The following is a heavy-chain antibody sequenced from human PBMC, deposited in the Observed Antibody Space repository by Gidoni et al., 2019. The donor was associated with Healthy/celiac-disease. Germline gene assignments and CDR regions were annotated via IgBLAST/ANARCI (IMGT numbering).Heavy chain of an antibody. Sequence: QVQLQESGPGLVKPSETLSLTCPVSGGSISSYYWSWIRQPPGKGLEWIGYIYYSGSTNYNPALKSRVTISVDTSKNQFSLKLSSVTAADTAVYYCASGNYYDSSGYYSNWGQGTLVTVSS. CDR1: GGSISSYY. J-gene: IGHJ4*02. CDR2: IYYSGST. CDR3: ASGNYYDSSGYYSN. D-gene: IGHD3-22*01. V-gene: IGHV4-59*01.